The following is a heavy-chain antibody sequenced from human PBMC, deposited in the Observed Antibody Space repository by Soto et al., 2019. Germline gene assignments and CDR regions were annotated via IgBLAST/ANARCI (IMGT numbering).Heavy chain of an antibody. Sequence: SETLSLTCTVSGGSISSGDYYWSWIRQPPGKGLEWIGYIYYSGSTYYNPSLKSRVTISVDTSKNQFSLKLSSVTAADTAVYYCACYSYRGLRYGDYPLDYWGQGTLVTVSS. CDR1: GGSISSGDYY. CDR2: IYYSGST. J-gene: IGHJ4*02. CDR3: ACYSYRGLRYGDYPLDY. V-gene: IGHV4-30-4*01. D-gene: IGHD4-17*01.